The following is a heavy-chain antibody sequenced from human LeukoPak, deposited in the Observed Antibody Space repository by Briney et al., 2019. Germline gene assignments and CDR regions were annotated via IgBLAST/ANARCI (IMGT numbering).Heavy chain of an antibody. CDR2: IKQDGSDK. CDR3: ARDNPQGYFDY. D-gene: IGHD1-14*01. CDR1: GFTFSSYW. V-gene: IGHV3-7*05. J-gene: IGHJ4*02. Sequence: GGSLRLSCAASGFTFSSYWMSWVRQAPGKGLDWVANIKQDGSDKYYVDSVKGRFTISRDNAKNSLYLQMNSLRAEDTAVYYCARDNPQGYFDYWGQGTLVTVSS.